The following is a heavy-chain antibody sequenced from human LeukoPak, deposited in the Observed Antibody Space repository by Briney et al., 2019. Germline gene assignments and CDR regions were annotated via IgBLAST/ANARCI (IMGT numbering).Heavy chain of an antibody. CDR3: TRDQGVVATRRYYGMDV. J-gene: IGHJ6*02. Sequence: GGSLTLSCTASGFTFCDYAMSWVRQAPGKGLEGVGFIRSKAYGGTTEYAASVKGRFTISRDDSKSIAYLQMNSLKTEDTAVYYCTRDQGVVATRRYYGMDVWGQGTTVTVSS. D-gene: IGHD1-26*01. CDR1: GFTFCDYA. V-gene: IGHV3-49*04. CDR2: IRSKAYGGTT.